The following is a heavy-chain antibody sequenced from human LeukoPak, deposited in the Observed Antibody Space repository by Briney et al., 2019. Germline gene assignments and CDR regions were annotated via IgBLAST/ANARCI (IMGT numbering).Heavy chain of an antibody. D-gene: IGHD2-15*01. Sequence: SETLSLTGTVSGGSISSYYWNWIRQPAGKGLEWIGRIYTSGSTNYNPSLKSRVTMSVDTSKNQFSLKLSSVTAADTAVYYCARGPVWRRLLLSVSRRGGYFDYWGQGILVTVSS. J-gene: IGHJ4*02. CDR2: IYTSGST. V-gene: IGHV4-4*07. CDR1: GGSISSYY. CDR3: ARGPVWRRLLLSVSRRGGYFDY.